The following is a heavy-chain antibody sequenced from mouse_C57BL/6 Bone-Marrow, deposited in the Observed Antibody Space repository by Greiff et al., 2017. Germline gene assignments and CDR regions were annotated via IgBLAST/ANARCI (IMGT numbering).Heavy chain of an antibody. V-gene: IGHV1-78*01. CDR1: GYTFTDHT. D-gene: IGHD1-1*01. Sequence: QVQLQQSDAELVKPGASVKISCKVSGYTFTDHTIHWMKQRPEQGLEWIGYIYPRDGSTKYTEKFKGKATLTADKSSSTAYMQLNSLTSEESAVYFGARSRGSYYYGSGWYVDVWGTGTTVTVAA. CDR3: ARSRGSYYYGSGWYVDV. CDR2: IYPRDGST. J-gene: IGHJ1*03.